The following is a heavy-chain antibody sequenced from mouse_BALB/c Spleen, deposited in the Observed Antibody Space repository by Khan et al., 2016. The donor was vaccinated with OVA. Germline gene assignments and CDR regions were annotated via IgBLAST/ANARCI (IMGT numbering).Heavy chain of an antibody. CDR3: ARGNYYGYYFDY. CDR1: GYSITSGYA. V-gene: IGHV3-2*02. D-gene: IGHD1-1*01. Sequence: EAKLLESGPGLVKPSQSLSLTCTVTGYSITSGYAWNRIRQFPGNKLEWMGYISYSGVTSYTPSLKSRISITRDTSKNQFFLQLNSVTTEDTATYYCARGNYYGYYFDYWGQGTTLTVSS. CDR2: ISYSGVT. J-gene: IGHJ2*01.